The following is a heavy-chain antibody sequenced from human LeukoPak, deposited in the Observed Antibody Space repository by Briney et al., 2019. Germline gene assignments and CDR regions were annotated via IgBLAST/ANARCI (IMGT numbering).Heavy chain of an antibody. Sequence: SETLSLTCTVSSGSISTSNYYWGWVRQPPGKALEWIGEINHSGSTNYNPSLKRRVTIPVDTSQNQFSVRLSSVTAADTAVYYCARGRYLTTGGGAAAGFLDYWGQGTLVTVSS. J-gene: IGHJ4*02. V-gene: IGHV4-39*07. CDR1: SGSISTSNYY. D-gene: IGHD6-13*01. CDR3: ARGRYLTTGGGAAAGFLDY. CDR2: INHSGST.